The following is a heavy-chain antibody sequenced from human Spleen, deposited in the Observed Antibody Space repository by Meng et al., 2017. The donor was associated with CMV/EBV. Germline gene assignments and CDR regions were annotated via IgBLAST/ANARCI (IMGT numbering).Heavy chain of an antibody. D-gene: IGHD3-10*01. CDR2: INHSGST. J-gene: IGHJ4*02. CDR1: DGSFSGYY. CDR3: AGAMGYGSGSYAGC. V-gene: IGHV4-34*01. Sequence: SETLSLTCAVYDGSFSGYYWSLIRQPPGKGLEWIGEINHSGSTNYNPSLESRVAISIDTSSNQFSLRLSSVTAADTAVYYCAGAMGYGSGSYAGCWGQGTLVTVSS.